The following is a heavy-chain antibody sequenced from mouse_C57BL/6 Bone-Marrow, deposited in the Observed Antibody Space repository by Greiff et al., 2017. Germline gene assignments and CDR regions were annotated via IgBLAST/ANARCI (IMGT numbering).Heavy chain of an antibody. Sequence: VQLQQSGAELVRPGTSVKVSCKASGYAFTNYLIGWVKQRPGQGLEWIGVINPGSGGTNYNEKFKGKATLTADKSSSTAYMQLSSLTSEDSAVYVCARKAGYVDYWGQGTTLTVSS. CDR3: ARKAGYVDY. J-gene: IGHJ2*01. CDR2: INPGSGGT. D-gene: IGHD3-2*02. CDR1: GYAFTNYL. V-gene: IGHV1-54*01.